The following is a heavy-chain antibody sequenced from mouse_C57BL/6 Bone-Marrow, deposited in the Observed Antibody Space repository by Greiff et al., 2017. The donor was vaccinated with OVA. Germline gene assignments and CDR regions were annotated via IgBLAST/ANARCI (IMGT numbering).Heavy chain of an antibody. D-gene: IGHD2-3*01. J-gene: IGHJ3*01. CDR3: TPLIYDGYYRAY. CDR2: IDPEDGDT. CDR1: GFNIKDYY. V-gene: IGHV14-1*01. Sequence: VQLQQSGAELVRPGASVKLSCTASGFNIKDYYMHWVKQRPEQGLEWIGRIDPEDGDTEYAPKFQGKATMPADTSSNTASLQLSSLTSEDTAVYYCTPLIYDGYYRAYWGQGTLVTVSA.